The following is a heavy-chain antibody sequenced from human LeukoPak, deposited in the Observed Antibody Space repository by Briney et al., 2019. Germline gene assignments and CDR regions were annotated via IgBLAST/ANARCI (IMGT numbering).Heavy chain of an antibody. CDR1: GFTLSSYW. J-gene: IGHJ4*02. Sequence: GGSLRLSCAASGFTLSSYWMSWVRQAPGKGLEWVANIKQDGSEKYYVDSVKGRFTISRDNAKNSLYLQMNSLRAEDTAVYYCARSRDSSGPEDYFDYWGQGTLVTVSS. CDR2: IKQDGSEK. CDR3: ARSRDSSGPEDYFDY. V-gene: IGHV3-7*01. D-gene: IGHD3-22*01.